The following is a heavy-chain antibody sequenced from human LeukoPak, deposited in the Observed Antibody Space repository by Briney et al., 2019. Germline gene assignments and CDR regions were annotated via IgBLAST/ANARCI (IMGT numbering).Heavy chain of an antibody. D-gene: IGHD1-26*01. Sequence: GGSLRLSCAASGFTFSSYGMHWVRQAPGKGLEWVAVIWYDGSNKYYADSVKGRFTISRDNSKNTLYLQMNSLRAEDTAVYYCARGLAGAIGYFDYWGQGTLVTVSS. CDR1: GFTFSSYG. CDR3: ARGLAGAIGYFDY. CDR2: IWYDGSNK. V-gene: IGHV3-33*01. J-gene: IGHJ4*02.